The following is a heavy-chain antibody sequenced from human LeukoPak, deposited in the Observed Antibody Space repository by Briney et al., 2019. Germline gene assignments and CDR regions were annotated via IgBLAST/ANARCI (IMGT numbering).Heavy chain of an antibody. Sequence: ASVKVSCKASGYTFTSYGISWVRQARGQGLEGMGWISAYNCNTNYAQKLKGRVTMNTDTSTSTAYMELRSLRSDDTAVYYCARELVGALPDAFDIWGQGTMVTVSS. D-gene: IGHD1-26*01. CDR2: ISAYNCNT. J-gene: IGHJ3*02. CDR1: GYTFTSYG. CDR3: ARELVGALPDAFDI. V-gene: IGHV1-18*01.